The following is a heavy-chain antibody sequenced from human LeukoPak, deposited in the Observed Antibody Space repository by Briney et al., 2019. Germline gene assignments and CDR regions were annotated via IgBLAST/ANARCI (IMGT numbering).Heavy chain of an antibody. CDR3: ARAGRWEGRPHAFDI. CDR2: IKNKADGDTT. J-gene: IGHJ3*02. CDR1: GFTLNDYY. V-gene: IGHV3-72*01. D-gene: IGHD1-14*01. Sequence: PGRSLRLSCAISGFTLNDYYMDWVRQAPGKGLEWVGRIKNKADGDTTQYAASVKGRFTVSRDDSKNSLYLQMTSLKTEDTAVYYCARAGRWEGRPHAFDIWGQGTMVTVSS.